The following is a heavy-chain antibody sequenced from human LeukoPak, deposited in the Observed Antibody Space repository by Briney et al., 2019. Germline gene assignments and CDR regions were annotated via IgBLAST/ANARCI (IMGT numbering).Heavy chain of an antibody. CDR3: ARPRGCGSARCNNFDY. Sequence: GGTLRLSCAVSGFTLSNYAMSWVRQAPGKGLEWVAKMSEDGNEIFYVDSVKGRFTISRDNTKKSLYLQLNSLRPEDSAVYYCARPRGCGSARCNNFDYWGQGTLVTVSS. CDR2: MSEDGNEI. J-gene: IGHJ4*02. CDR1: GFTLSNYA. D-gene: IGHD2-2*01. V-gene: IGHV3-7*01.